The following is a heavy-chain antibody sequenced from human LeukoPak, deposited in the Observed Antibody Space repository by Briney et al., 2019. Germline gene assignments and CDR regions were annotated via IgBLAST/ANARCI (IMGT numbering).Heavy chain of an antibody. V-gene: IGHV3-30*03. CDR3: ARFEYTSAWRPFDY. CDR2: ISYDGSNK. D-gene: IGHD6-19*01. CDR1: GITFSSYG. J-gene: IGHJ4*02. Sequence: GGSLRLSCAVSGITFSSYGMHWVRQAPGKGLEWVAVISYDGSNKYYADSVKGRFTISRDNVKNSLYLQMNSLRADDTAVYYCARFEYTSAWRPFDYWGQGTLVTVSS.